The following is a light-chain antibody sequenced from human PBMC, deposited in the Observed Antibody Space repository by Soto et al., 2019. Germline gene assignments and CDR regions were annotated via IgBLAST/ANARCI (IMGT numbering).Light chain of an antibody. V-gene: IGKV3D-11*02. CDR3: QQRSNWPFLA. CDR1: QSVSTN. J-gene: IGKJ4*01. CDR2: DTS. Sequence: EIVLTQSPATLSLSPGERATLSCRASQSVSTNLAWYQQKSGQAPRLLIYDTSNRATGIPARFSGSGLGTDFTHPISSREREDFAVSYCQQRSNWPFLAFGGGTKLEIK.